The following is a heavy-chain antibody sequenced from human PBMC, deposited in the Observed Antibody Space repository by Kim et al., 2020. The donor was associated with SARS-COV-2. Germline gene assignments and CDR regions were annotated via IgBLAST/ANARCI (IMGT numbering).Heavy chain of an antibody. Sequence: YYADSVKGRFTISRGKSKNTLYLQMNSLRVEDAAVYYCAKDYSGSGWPFDSWGQGTLVTVSS. V-gene: IGHV3-23*01. CDR3: AKDYSGSGWPFDS. J-gene: IGHJ4*02. D-gene: IGHD6-25*01.